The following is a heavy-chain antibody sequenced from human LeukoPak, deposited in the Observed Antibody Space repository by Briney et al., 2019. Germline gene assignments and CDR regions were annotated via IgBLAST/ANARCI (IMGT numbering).Heavy chain of an antibody. CDR1: RFTFSSYW. V-gene: IGHV3-7*01. CDR2: IEQDGSEK. Sequence: GGSLRLSCAASRFTFSSYWMSWVRQAPGKGLEWVANIEQDGSEKYYADSVKGRFTISRDNAKNSLYLQMHSLRAEDTAVYYCARDSPHAFDIWGQGTMVTVSS. CDR3: ARDSPHAFDI. J-gene: IGHJ3*02.